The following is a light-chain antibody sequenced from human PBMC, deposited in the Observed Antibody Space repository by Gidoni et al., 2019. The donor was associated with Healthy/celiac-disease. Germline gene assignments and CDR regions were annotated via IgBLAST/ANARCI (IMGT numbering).Light chain of an antibody. CDR1: QRVSRY. CDR3: QQRVT. V-gene: IGKV3-11*01. CDR2: DAS. Sequence: EIVLTQSPATLALSPGERSTLSCRASQRVSRYLAWYQQTPGQAPRLLIHDASNTATGLPARFSGRGSGTDFTLTISSLEPEDFAVYYCQQRVTFGQGTKVEIK. J-gene: IGKJ1*01.